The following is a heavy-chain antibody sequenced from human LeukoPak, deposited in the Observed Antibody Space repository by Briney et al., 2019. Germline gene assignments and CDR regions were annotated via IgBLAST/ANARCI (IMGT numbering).Heavy chain of an antibody. CDR2: FSSIGSHR. J-gene: IGHJ4*02. CDR3: AKSWMGATRYYFDY. Sequence: PGGSLRLSCAASGFTFSNYDMNWVRQAPGQGLEWVSLFSSIGSHRYYADSVKGRFTISRDNSKNTLYLQMNSLRAEDTAVYYCAKSWMGATRYYFDYWGQGTLVTVSS. D-gene: IGHD1-26*01. CDR1: GFTFSNYD. V-gene: IGHV3-23*01.